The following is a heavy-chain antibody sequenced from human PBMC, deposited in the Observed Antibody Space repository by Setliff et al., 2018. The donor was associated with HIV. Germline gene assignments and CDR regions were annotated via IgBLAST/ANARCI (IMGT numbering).Heavy chain of an antibody. CDR3: ARHGNQWLVTIDY. CDR1: GDSVNDRSYF. D-gene: IGHD6-19*01. CDR2: IYFSGSA. V-gene: IGHV4-39*01. J-gene: IGHJ4*02. Sequence: SETLSLTCTVSGDSVNDRSYFWGWIRQSPEKGLEWIGSIYFSGSAYYNPSLESRVTISVDTSKNQFSLKLNSVTAADTAVYYCARHGNQWLVTIDYWGQGTLVTVSS.